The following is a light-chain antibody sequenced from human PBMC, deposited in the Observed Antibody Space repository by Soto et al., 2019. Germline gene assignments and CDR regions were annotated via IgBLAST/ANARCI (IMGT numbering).Light chain of an antibody. CDR1: QSVSSNY. Sequence: EIVLTQSPGILSLSPGERATLSCRASQSVSSNYLAWYQQKPGQAPRLLIFGASSRATDIPDRFRGSGSGTCFTLTISRLEPEDFAVYYCQQYGSSPYTFGQGTNLEIK. CDR3: QQYGSSPYT. J-gene: IGKJ2*01. CDR2: GAS. V-gene: IGKV3-20*01.